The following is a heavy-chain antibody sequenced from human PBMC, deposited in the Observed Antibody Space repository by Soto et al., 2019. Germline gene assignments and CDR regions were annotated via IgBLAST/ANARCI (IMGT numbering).Heavy chain of an antibody. V-gene: IGHV5-51*01. CDR3: ARVPRYCDWSLAYYYYAMDV. J-gene: IGHJ6*02. Sequence: GESLKISCKGSGYSSTSYWIGWVRQMPGKGLEWMGIIYPGDSDTRYSPSFQGQVTISADKIISTAYLQWSSLKASDTAMYYCARVPRYCDWSLAYYYYAMDVWGQGTTVTVSS. D-gene: IGHD3-9*01. CDR1: GYSSTSYW. CDR2: IYPGDSDT.